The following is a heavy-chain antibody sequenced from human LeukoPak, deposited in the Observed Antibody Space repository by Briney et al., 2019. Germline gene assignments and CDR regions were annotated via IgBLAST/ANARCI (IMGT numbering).Heavy chain of an antibody. J-gene: IGHJ6*03. CDR3: ARAREDTATTNGYFYYYYYYMDV. V-gene: IGHV4-61*02. CDR1: GDSITSGNYY. D-gene: IGHD5-18*01. Sequence: SETLSLTCIVSGDSITSGNYYWSWIRQPAGKGLEWIGRIYADGTNYNPSLKSRVTISIDTSKNQFSLKTTSVTAADTAVYYCARAREDTATTNGYFYYYYYYMDVWGKGTTVTVSS. CDR2: IYADGT.